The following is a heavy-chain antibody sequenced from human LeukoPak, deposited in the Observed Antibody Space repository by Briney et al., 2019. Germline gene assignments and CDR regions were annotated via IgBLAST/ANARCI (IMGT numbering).Heavy chain of an antibody. CDR3: ARGGPAAGRFDY. D-gene: IGHD6-13*01. Sequence: GGSLRLSCAASGFTVSSNYMSWVGQAPGKGLEWVSVIYSGGSTYYADSVKGRFTISGDNSKNTLYLQMNSLRAEDTAVYYCARGGPAAGRFDYWGQGTLVTVSS. CDR1: GFTVSSNY. CDR2: IYSGGST. J-gene: IGHJ4*02. V-gene: IGHV3-66*01.